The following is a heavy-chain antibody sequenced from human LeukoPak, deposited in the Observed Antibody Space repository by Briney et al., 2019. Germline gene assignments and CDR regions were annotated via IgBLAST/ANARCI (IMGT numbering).Heavy chain of an antibody. CDR3: AKEEPLTKWFDP. J-gene: IGHJ5*02. V-gene: IGHV3-30*18. Sequence: PGGSLGLSCAASGFTFRLYGMHWVRQTPGKGLEWVAVISYDGTNKYYEDSVKGRFTISRDNSKNTLYLQMNSLRPEDTAVYYCAKEEPLTKWFDPWGQGTLVTVSS. CDR2: ISYDGTNK. D-gene: IGHD1-14*01. CDR1: GFTFRLYG.